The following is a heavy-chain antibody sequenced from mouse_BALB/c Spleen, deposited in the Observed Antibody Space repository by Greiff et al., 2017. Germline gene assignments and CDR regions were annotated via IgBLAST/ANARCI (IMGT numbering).Heavy chain of an antibody. CDR2: INPYNGDT. Sequence: EVQLQQSGPELVKPGASVKISCKASGYSFTGYFMNWVMQSHGKSLEWIGRINPYNGDTFYNQKFKGKATLTVDKSSSTAHMELRSLASEDSAVYYCARWEGNYEAMDYWGQGTSVTVSS. CDR1: GYSFTGYF. CDR3: ARWEGNYEAMDY. D-gene: IGHD2-1*01. V-gene: IGHV1-20*02. J-gene: IGHJ4*01.